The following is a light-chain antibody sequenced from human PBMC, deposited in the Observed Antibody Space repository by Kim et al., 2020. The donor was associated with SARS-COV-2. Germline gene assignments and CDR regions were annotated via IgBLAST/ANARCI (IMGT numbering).Light chain of an antibody. V-gene: IGLV2-11*03. CDR2: DVN. J-gene: IGLJ2*01. CDR3: CSYAGGYTQVA. CDR1: STDVDGYND. Sequence: SVTISCTRTSTDVDGYNDFSCYQQFPGNSPRLMIYDVNKRPSGVPDRFSASKSGNTASLTISGLQADDEADYYCCSYAGGYTQVAFGGGTQLTVL.